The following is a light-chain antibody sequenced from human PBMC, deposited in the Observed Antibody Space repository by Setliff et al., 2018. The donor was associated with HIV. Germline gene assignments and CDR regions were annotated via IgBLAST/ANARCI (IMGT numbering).Light chain of an antibody. J-gene: IGLJ2*01. Sequence: QSALAQPASVSRSPGQSITISCAGSTSDITYSYVSWYQQHSGKAPRLIIYDVRARPSGVSNRFSGSKSGDTASLTISDLQTEDEADYYCSSCSSGNTLVLFGGGTK. V-gene: IGLV2-14*03. CDR1: TSDITYSY. CDR2: DVR. CDR3: SSCSSGNTLVL.